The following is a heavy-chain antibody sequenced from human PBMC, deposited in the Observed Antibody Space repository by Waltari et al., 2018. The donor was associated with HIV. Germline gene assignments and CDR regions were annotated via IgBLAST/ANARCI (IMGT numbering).Heavy chain of an antibody. CDR3: AREGPTIYYYGSLSFDY. J-gene: IGHJ4*02. CDR1: GGSISSGSYY. V-gene: IGHV4-61*02. D-gene: IGHD3-10*01. CDR2: IYTSGST. Sequence: QVQLQESGPGLVKPSQTLSLTCTVSGGSISSGSYYWSWIRQPAGKGLEWIGRIYTSGSTNYNPSLKSRVTISVDTSKNQFSLKLSSVTAADTAVYYCAREGPTIYYYGSLSFDYWGQGTLVTVSS.